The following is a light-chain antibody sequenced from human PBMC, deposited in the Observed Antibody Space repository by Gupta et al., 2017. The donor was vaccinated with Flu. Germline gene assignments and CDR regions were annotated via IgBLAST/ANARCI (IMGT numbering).Light chain of an antibody. CDR2: GNS. CDR3: QSYDSSLVV. CDR1: SSNIGAGYD. V-gene: IGLV1-40*01. J-gene: IGLJ2*01. Sequence: QSVLTQPPSVSGAPGQRVTISCTGSSSNIGAGYDVHWYQQLPGTAPKLLIYGNSNRPSGVPDRFSGSKSGTSASLAITGLQAEDEADYYCQSYDSSLVVCGGGTKLT.